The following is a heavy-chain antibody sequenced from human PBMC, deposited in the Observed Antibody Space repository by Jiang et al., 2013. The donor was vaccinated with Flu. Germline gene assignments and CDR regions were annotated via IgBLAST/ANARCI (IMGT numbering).Heavy chain of an antibody. Sequence: TSYAMNWVRQAPGQGLEWMGWINTNTGNPTYAQGFTGRFVFSLDTSVSTAYLQICSLKAEDTAVYYCAREGASSSWWYYYYGMDVWGQGTTVTVSS. J-gene: IGHJ6*02. D-gene: IGHD6-13*01. CDR2: INTNTGNP. V-gene: IGHV7-4-1*01. CDR1: TSYA. CDR3: AREGASSSWWYYYYGMDV.